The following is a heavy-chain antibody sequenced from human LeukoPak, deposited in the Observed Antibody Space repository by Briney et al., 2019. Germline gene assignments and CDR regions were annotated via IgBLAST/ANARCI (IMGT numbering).Heavy chain of an antibody. D-gene: IGHD3-3*01. CDR1: GYSISSGYY. CDR3: ASSLDFGVVSLLRYMDV. J-gene: IGHJ6*03. CDR2: IYHSGST. V-gene: IGHV4-38-2*02. Sequence: SETLSLTCTVSGYSISSGYYWGWIRQPPGKGLEWIGSIYHSGSTYYNPSLKSRVTISVDTSKNQFSLKLSSVTAADTAVYYCASSLDFGVVSLLRYMDVWGKGTTVTVSS.